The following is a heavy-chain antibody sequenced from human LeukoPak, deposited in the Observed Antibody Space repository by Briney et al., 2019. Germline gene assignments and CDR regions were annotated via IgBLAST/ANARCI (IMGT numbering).Heavy chain of an antibody. D-gene: IGHD2-2*01. Sequence: EASVKVSCKASGYIFTGYYMHWVRQAPGQGLEWMGWINPNSGGTNYAQKFQGRVTMTRDTSISTAYMELSRLRSDDTAVYYCARAEHGMGYCSSTSCYVRPPLVITNWGQGTLVTVSP. V-gene: IGHV1-2*02. J-gene: IGHJ4*02. CDR1: GYIFTGYY. CDR3: ARAEHGMGYCSSTSCYVRPPLVITN. CDR2: INPNSGGT.